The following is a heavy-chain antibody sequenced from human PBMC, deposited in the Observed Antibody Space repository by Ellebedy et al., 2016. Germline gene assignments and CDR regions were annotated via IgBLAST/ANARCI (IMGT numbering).Heavy chain of an antibody. Sequence: GESLKISCAASRFTFSDYWMSWVRQAPGKGLEWVANIKQAGRQKYYIDSVKGRFTISRDDTKNSLYLQMDSLRVEDTAVYYCARSGRYSGWPEGYWGQGTLVTVSP. J-gene: IGHJ4*02. CDR1: RFTFSDYW. CDR3: ARSGRYSGWPEGY. CDR2: IKQAGRQK. D-gene: IGHD5-12*01. V-gene: IGHV3-7*03.